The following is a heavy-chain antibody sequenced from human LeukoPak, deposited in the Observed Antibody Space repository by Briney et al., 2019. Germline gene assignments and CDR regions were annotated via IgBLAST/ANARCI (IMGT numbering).Heavy chain of an antibody. J-gene: IGHJ3*02. D-gene: IGHD4-17*01. V-gene: IGHV4-59*01. CDR3: ARHLWVVAGDYDWPDAFDI. CDR2: IYYTGTT. Sequence: SETLSLTCTVSGGSINNSYWSWIRQPPGKGLEWIGYIYYTGTTTYNPSLKSRVTLSVVTSTNQFSLTLYSATAADTAVYYCARHLWVVAGDYDWPDAFDIWAKGHWSPSLQ. CDR1: GGSINNSY.